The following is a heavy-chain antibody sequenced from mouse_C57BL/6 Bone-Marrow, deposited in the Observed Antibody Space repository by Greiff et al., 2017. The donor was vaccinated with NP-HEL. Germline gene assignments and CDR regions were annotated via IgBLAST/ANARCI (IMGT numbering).Heavy chain of an antibody. CDR2: IRNKANGYTT. D-gene: IGHD2-4*01. CDR3: ARWGYYDYDEGY. V-gene: IGHV7-3*01. Sequence: VQLKESGGGLVQPGGSLSLSCAASGFTFTDYYMSWVRQPPGKALEWLGFIRNKANGYTTEYSASVKGRFTISRDNSQSILYLQMNALRAEDSATYYCARWGYYDYDEGYWGQGTSVTVSS. CDR1: GFTFTDYY. J-gene: IGHJ4*01.